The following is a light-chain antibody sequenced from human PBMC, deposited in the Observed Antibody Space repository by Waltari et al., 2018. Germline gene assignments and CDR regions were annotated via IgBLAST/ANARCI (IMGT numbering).Light chain of an antibody. CDR2: DVT. V-gene: IGLV2-14*03. CDR1: SSAIGGYNY. CDR3: SSFRTSSTLNYV. J-gene: IGLJ1*01. Sequence: QSALTQPASVSGSPGQSITISCTGTSSAIGGYNYVSWYQQHPGKAPKLIIFDVTDRPSGVSIRFSGSKSGYTASLTISGLQAEDEADYYCSSFRTSSTLNYVFGGGTKVTVL.